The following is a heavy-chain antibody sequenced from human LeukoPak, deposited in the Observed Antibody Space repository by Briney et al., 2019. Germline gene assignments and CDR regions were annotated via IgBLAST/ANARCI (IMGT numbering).Heavy chain of an antibody. V-gene: IGHV3-7*01. CDR3: ARDNGVVHGVYYMDV. J-gene: IGHJ6*03. Sequence: GGSLRLSCAASGFTFSNYWMTWVRQAPGKGLEWVADIKQDGSEKLYVKSVRGRFTISRDNTKMSLFLQMNSLRAEDTAVYYCARDNGVVHGVYYMDVWGKGTTVTVS. CDR1: GFTFSNYW. CDR2: IKQDGSEK. D-gene: IGHD3-3*01.